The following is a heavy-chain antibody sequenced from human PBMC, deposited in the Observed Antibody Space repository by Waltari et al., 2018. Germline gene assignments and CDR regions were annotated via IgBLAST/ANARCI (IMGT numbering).Heavy chain of an antibody. CDR2: VDPEDDET. Sequence: EVQLVPSGAGVKKPGATVKISCKVSGYSFTDYYMHWGQQAAGKGLEWMGLVDPEDDETKYAKKLQGGVTTTADTSTDTAYMELSSRRSEDTAVYYCATGAYSYGLYWGQGTLVTVSS. J-gene: IGHJ4*02. CDR1: GYSFTDYY. CDR3: ATGAYSYGLY. V-gene: IGHV1-69-2*01. D-gene: IGHD5-18*01.